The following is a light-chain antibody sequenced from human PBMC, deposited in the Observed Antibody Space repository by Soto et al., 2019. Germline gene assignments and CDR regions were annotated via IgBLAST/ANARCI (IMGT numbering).Light chain of an antibody. CDR3: QQSYSTPYT. Sequence: DIQMTQSPSSLSASLGDRVTISCRASQNVATYLNWYQQKPGKAPKLLIYLASTLQSGVPSRFSGSGSGTEFTLTISSLQPEDVAAYFCQQSYSTPYTFGRGTKLEIK. V-gene: IGKV1-39*01. J-gene: IGKJ2*01. CDR1: QNVATY. CDR2: LAS.